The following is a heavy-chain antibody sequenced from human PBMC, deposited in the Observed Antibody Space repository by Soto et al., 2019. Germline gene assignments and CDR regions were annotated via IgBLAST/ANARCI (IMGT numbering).Heavy chain of an antibody. V-gene: IGHV3-7*01. D-gene: IGHD3-3*01. Sequence: GGSLRLSCAASGFTFSSYWMSWVRQAPGKGLEWVANIKQDGSEKYYVDSVKGRFTISRDNAKNSLYLQMNSLRAEDTAVYYCARVSRDYDFWSGVRYYYYMDVWGKGTTVTVSS. J-gene: IGHJ6*03. CDR1: GFTFSSYW. CDR2: IKQDGSEK. CDR3: ARVSRDYDFWSGVRYYYYMDV.